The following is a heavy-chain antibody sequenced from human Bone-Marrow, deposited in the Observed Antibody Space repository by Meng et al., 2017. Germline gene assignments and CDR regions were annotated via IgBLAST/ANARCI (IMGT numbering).Heavy chain of an antibody. V-gene: IGHV1-18*01. J-gene: IGHJ4*01. D-gene: IGHD3-22*01. CDR3: ARGDSSGYFRKPKYFDY. Sequence: ASVKVSCKATGYTFTSYGISWVRQAPGQGLEWMGWISAYNGNTNYAQKLQGRVTMTTDTPTTTAYMELRSLRSDDTAVYYCARGDSSGYFRKPKYFDYWDQGTLITVSS. CDR1: GYTFTSYG. CDR2: ISAYNGNT.